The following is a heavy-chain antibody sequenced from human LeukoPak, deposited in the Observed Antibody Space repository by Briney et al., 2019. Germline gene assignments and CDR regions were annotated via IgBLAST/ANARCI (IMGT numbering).Heavy chain of an antibody. CDR3: ARGFYGTVGATFGFDY. J-gene: IGHJ4*02. CDR2: INPNSGGT. CDR1: GYTFTGYY. D-gene: IGHD1-26*01. V-gene: IGHV1-2*02. Sequence: ASVKVSCKASGYTFTGYYMHWVRQAPGQGLEWMGWINPNSGGTNYAQKFQGRVTMTRDTSISTAYMELSRLRSDDTAVYYCARGFYGTVGATFGFDYWGQGTLVTVSS.